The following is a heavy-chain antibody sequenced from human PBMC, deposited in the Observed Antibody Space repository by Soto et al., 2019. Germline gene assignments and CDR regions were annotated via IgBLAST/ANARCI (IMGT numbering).Heavy chain of an antibody. D-gene: IGHD4-4*01. CDR3: ARHLGLQPYYYGMDV. J-gene: IGHJ6*02. V-gene: IGHV1-69*13. CDR1: GGTFSSYA. Sequence: GPPVKVSCKASGGTFSSYAISWVRQAPGQGLEWMGGIIPIFGTANYAQKFQGRVTITADESTSTAYMELSSLRSEDTAVYYCARHLGLQPYYYGMDVWGQGTTVTVSS. CDR2: IIPIFGTA.